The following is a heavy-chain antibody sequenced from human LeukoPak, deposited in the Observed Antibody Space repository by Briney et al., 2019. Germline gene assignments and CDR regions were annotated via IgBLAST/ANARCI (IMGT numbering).Heavy chain of an antibody. V-gene: IGHV4-34*01. J-gene: IGHJ5*02. D-gene: IGHD3-10*01. CDR1: GFTFSSYE. CDR3: ARNKYYYGSGNYGVPNWFDP. CDR2: INHSGST. Sequence: GSLRLSCAASGFTFSSYEMNWIRQPPGKGLEWIGEINHSGSTNYNPSLKSRVTISVDTSKNQFSLKLSSVTATDTAVYYCARNKYYYGSGNYGVPNWFDPWGQGTLVTVSS.